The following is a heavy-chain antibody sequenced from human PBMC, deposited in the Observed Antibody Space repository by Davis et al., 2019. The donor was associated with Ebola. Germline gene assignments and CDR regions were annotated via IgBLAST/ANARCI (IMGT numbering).Heavy chain of an antibody. Sequence: ASVKVSCKASGYNFIGLYIHWVRQAPGQGLEWMGWINPNTGDTKYAQNFQGRITVTRDTSINTAYVELSRLTSDDTAVFYCARQIRRDFDLWGRGTLVTVS. CDR1: GYNFIGLY. CDR3: ARQIRRDFDL. CDR2: INPNTGDT. V-gene: IGHV1-2*02. J-gene: IGHJ2*01.